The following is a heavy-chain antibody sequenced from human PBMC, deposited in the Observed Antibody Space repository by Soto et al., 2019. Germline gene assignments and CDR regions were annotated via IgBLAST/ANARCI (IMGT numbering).Heavy chain of an antibody. CDR1: GGSFSGYY. Sequence: SETLSLTCAVYGGSFSGYYWSWIRQPPGKGLEWIAELNDSGGTNYNASLESRVSISGDTSKNQFSLKLSFVTAADTAVYYCARGRGGVEXWGQVTLVTVSX. CDR2: LNDSGGT. V-gene: IGHV4-34*01. J-gene: IGHJ1*01. D-gene: IGHD3-10*01. CDR3: ARGRGGVEX.